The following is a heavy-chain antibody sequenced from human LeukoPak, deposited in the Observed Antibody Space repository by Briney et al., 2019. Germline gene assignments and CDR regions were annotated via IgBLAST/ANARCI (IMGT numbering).Heavy chain of an antibody. CDR2: IYYSGST. CDR3: ASHPSILYHFDS. D-gene: IGHD2-2*01. Sequence: SETLSLTCTVSGGSITNSYWSWIRQPPREALEWIGFIYYSGSTNYNPSLKSRVTISVDTSKNQFSLKLSSVTAADTAVYYCASHPSILYHFDSWGQGTLGTVSS. J-gene: IGHJ4*02. V-gene: IGHV4-59*08. CDR1: GGSITNSY.